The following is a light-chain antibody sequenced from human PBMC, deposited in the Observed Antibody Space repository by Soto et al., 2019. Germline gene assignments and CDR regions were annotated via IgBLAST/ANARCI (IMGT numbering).Light chain of an antibody. V-gene: IGKV3-20*01. Sequence: EIVLTQSPGTLSLSPGERATLSCRASQSVSNNYLAWYQQKPGQAPRLLIYGASNRATGIPDRFSGSGSGTDFTLTIRSVQSGDFGVFYCQQHEGWPRTFGLGTKVDIK. CDR1: QSVSNNY. CDR3: QQHEGWPRT. CDR2: GAS. J-gene: IGKJ2*01.